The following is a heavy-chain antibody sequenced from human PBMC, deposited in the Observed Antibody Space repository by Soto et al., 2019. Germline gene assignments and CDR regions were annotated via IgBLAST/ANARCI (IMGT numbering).Heavy chain of an antibody. Sequence: GGTNYAQKFQGRVTMTRDTSISTAYMELSRLRSDDTAVYYCARGYCSGGSCYSGPDAFDIWGQGTMVTVSS. D-gene: IGHD2-15*01. V-gene: IGHV1-2*02. CDR2: GGT. J-gene: IGHJ3*02. CDR3: ARGYCSGGSCYSGPDAFDI.